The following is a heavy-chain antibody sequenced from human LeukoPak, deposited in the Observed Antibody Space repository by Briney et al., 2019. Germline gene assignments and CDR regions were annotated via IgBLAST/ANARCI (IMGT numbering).Heavy chain of an antibody. V-gene: IGHV4-39*02. D-gene: IGHD2-15*01. CDR1: GGSNSSRSYY. CDR2: MYYSGST. Sequence: SERLSLTCSVCGGSNSSRSYYWGWLRQPPGKGLEGIGSMYYSGSTYYDPTLKSRVPMSVDTSKNHFSLKLSSVTAADTAVYYCARGREDSVVVLAAPSRFFDYWGQGTLVTVSS. J-gene: IGHJ4*02. CDR3: ARGREDSVVVLAAPSRFFDY.